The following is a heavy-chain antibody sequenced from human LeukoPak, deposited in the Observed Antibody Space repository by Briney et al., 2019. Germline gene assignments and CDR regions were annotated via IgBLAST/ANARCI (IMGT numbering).Heavy chain of an antibody. CDR3: ARAGYYDSSGQYYFDY. CDR1: GYSFTSYW. V-gene: IGHV5-51*03. J-gene: IGHJ4*02. D-gene: IGHD3-22*01. Sequence: PGESLKISYKGSGYSFTSYWIGWVRQMPGKGLEWMGIIYPGDSDTRYSPSFQGQVTISADKSISTAYLQWSSLRASDTAMYYCARAGYYDSSGQYYFDYWGQGTLVTVSS. CDR2: IYPGDSDT.